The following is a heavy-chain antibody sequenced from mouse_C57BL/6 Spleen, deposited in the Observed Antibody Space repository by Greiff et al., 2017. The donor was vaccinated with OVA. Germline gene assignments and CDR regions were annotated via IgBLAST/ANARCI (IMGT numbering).Heavy chain of an antibody. V-gene: IGHV1-64*01. Sequence: VQLQQPGAELVKPGASVKLSCKASGYTFTSYWMHLVKQRPGQGLEWIGMIHPNSGSTNYNEKFKSKATLTVEKSSSTAYMKLSSLTSEDSAVYYCARRETGTGWYFDVWGTGTTVTVSS. CDR1: GYTFTSYW. CDR2: IHPNSGST. CDR3: ARRETGTGWYFDV. D-gene: IGHD4-1*01. J-gene: IGHJ1*03.